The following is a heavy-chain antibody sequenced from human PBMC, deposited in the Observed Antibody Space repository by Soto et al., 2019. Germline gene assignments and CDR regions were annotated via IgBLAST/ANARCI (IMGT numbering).Heavy chain of an antibody. V-gene: IGHV3-21*01. D-gene: IGHD3-10*01. CDR3: ARVRYGSGSYYSRIYYYGMDV. Sequence: LRLSCAASGFTFSSYSMNWVRQAPGKGLEWVSSISSSSSYIYYAHSVKGRFTISRDNAKNSLYLQMNSLRAEDTAVYYCARVRYGSGSYYSRIYYYGMDVWGQGTTVTVSS. J-gene: IGHJ6*02. CDR1: GFTFSSYS. CDR2: ISSSSSYI.